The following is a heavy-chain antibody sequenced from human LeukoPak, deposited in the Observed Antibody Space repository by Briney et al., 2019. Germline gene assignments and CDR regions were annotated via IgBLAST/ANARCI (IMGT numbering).Heavy chain of an antibody. D-gene: IGHD6-6*01. V-gene: IGHV4-39*07. CDR1: GGSLRSFSYF. CDR2: VSNSGST. Sequence: SETLSLTCSVSGGSLRSFSYFWRWIRLPPGKGREWIGSVSNSGSTNYNPSLKSRVTISVDTSKNQFSLKLSSVTAADTAVYYCARESAGIAARPGAFDYWGQGTLVTVSS. J-gene: IGHJ4*02. CDR3: ARESAGIAARPGAFDY.